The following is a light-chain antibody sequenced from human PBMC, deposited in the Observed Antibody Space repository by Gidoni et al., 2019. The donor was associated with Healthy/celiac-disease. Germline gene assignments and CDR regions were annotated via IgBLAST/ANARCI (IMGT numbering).Light chain of an antibody. CDR2: GAS. CDR1: QGVSSN. V-gene: IGKV3-15*01. J-gene: IGKJ1*01. CDR3: QQYNNWPRK. Sequence: EIVMTQSPATLSVSPGERATLSCRASQGVSSNLAWYQQKPGQAPRLLIYGASTRATGSPARFSVSGCGTEFTLNISSLKSEDFAVYYCQQYNNWPRKVGQXTKVEIK.